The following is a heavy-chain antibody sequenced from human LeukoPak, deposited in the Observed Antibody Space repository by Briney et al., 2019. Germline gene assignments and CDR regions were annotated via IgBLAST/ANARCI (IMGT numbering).Heavy chain of an antibody. CDR2: VNRDGSET. Sequence: GGSLRLSCAASGFTFSSYWMSWVRQAPGRGPEWVANVNRDGSETYYLDSVKGRFTISKDNAKNSLYLQMNSLRAEDTALYHCARNNGMDVWGQGTTVIVSS. CDR1: GFTFSSYW. J-gene: IGHJ6*02. CDR3: ARNNGMDV. V-gene: IGHV3-7*03.